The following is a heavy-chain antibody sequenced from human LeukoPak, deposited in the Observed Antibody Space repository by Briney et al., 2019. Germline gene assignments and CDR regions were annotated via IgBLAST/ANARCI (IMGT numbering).Heavy chain of an antibody. Sequence: PSGTLSLTCAVSGGSISSSNWWSWVRQPPGKGLAWIGEIYHSGSTNYNPSLKSRVTISVDKSKNQFSLKLSSVTAADTAVYYCARESSGWGRRVDYWGQGTLVTVSS. V-gene: IGHV4-4*02. J-gene: IGHJ4*02. CDR1: GGSISSSNW. CDR2: IYHSGST. D-gene: IGHD6-25*01. CDR3: ARESSGWGRRVDY.